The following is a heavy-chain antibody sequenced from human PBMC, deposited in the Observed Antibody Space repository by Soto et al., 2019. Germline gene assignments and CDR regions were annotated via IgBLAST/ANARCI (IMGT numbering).Heavy chain of an antibody. CDR3: AKGSRSSRPYYFDY. V-gene: IGHV3-23*01. Sequence: GGSQRLSCAASGFTFSSYAMSWVRQAPGKGLEWFSAITESGGDTYHADSVKGRFTISRDNSKSTLYLQMSSLRVEDTAVYFCAKGSRSSRPYYFDYWGQGTLVTVSS. J-gene: IGHJ4*02. CDR1: GFTFSSYA. CDR2: ITESGGDT. D-gene: IGHD2-2*01.